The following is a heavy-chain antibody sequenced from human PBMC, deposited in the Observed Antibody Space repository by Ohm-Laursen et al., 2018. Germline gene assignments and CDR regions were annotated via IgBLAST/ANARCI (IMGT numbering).Heavy chain of an antibody. J-gene: IGHJ3*01. V-gene: IGHV4-4*08. Sequence: GTLSPTCSVSGASISSYYWTWIRQPPGKGLEWIGHFYHSGGTDNNPSFKSRVTISIDTSKNQVSLNLNSVTAADTAVYYCASSQSSSWYHAFDVWGQGTMVTVSS. CDR3: ASSQSSSWYHAFDV. CDR1: GASISSYY. D-gene: IGHD6-13*01. CDR2: FYHSGGT.